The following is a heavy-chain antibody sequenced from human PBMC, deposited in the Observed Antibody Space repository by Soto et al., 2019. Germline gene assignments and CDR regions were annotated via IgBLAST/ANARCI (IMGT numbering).Heavy chain of an antibody. CDR1: NGSFIGYF. Sequence: KPSETLSLTCAVYNGSFIGYFWSWIRQLPGKGLEWIGEINHNGNTNYNPSLKSRVTISADTSKNQFSLKMTSVTAADTAVYYCARGAWFDPWGQGTLVTVSS. CDR2: INHNGNT. CDR3: ARGAWFDP. V-gene: IGHV4-34*01. J-gene: IGHJ5*02.